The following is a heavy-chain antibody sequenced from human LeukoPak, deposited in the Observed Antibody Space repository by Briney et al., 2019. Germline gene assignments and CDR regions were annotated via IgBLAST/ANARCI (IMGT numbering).Heavy chain of an antibody. V-gene: IGHV1-46*01. CDR1: GYTFTSYG. CDR2: INPSGGST. Sequence: ASVKVSCKASGYTFTSYGISWVRQAPGQGLEWMGIINPSGGSTSYAQKFQGRVTMTRDMSTSAVYMELSSLRSEDTAVYYCARIRHMGPFDYWGQGTLVTVSS. J-gene: IGHJ4*02. CDR3: ARIRHMGPFDY. D-gene: IGHD1-26*01.